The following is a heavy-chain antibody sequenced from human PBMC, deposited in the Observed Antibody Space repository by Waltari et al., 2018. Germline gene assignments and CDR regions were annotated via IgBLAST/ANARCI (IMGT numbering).Heavy chain of an antibody. V-gene: IGHV4-38-2*02. CDR2: IYHSGST. Sequence: QVQLQESGPGLVKPSETLSLTCTVSGYSISSGYSWGWIRQPPGKGLEWIGRIYHSGSTYYNPSLKSRVTISVDTSKNQFSLKLSSVTAADTAVYYCAREGPLYGGNSGYMDVWGKGTTVTVSS. J-gene: IGHJ6*03. D-gene: IGHD2-21*02. CDR1: GYSISSGYS. CDR3: AREGPLYGGNSGYMDV.